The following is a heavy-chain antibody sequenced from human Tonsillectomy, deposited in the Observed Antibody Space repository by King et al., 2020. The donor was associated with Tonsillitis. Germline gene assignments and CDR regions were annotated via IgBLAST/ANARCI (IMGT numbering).Heavy chain of an antibody. Sequence: VQLQESGPGLVKPSETLSLTCTVSSISNYYWSWIRQPPGKGLEWIGYIYYSGSSNYNPSLKSRVTISVDTSKNQFSLRLTSVTAADTAVYYCARHSGSGYFYYDLWDQGTLVSVSS. J-gene: IGHJ4*02. D-gene: IGHD3-10*01. V-gene: IGHV4-59*08. CDR3: ARHSGSGYFYYDL. CDR1: SISNYY. CDR2: IYYSGSS.